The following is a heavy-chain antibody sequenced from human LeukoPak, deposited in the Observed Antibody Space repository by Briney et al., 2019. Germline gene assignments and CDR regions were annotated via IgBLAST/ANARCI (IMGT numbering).Heavy chain of an antibody. J-gene: IGHJ4*02. V-gene: IGHV3-23*01. CDR1: GFTFSTYA. CDR3: AKRVYYDSTAAYFDY. D-gene: IGHD3-22*01. Sequence: GSLRLSCAASGFTFSTYAMSWVRQAPGKGLEWVSAISPSGGNTFYTDSVKGRFTISRDNSKNTLYLQMNSLRAEDTAVYFCAKRVYYDSTAAYFDYWGQGTLVTVSS. CDR2: ISPSGGNT.